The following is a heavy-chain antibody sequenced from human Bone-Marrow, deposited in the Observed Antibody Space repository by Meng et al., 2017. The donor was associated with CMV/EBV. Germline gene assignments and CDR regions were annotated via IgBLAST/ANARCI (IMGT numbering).Heavy chain of an antibody. CDR1: GSWFIRFS. Sequence: CKNPGSWFIRFSIVWVRQAPGQGLEWMGHINPKSADTNYAQKFAGRVSMTRDTSIATVYMELSSLRSDDTALYYCTRRPLGSTRPFDYWGQGTLVTVSS. CDR2: INPKSADT. CDR3: TRRPLGSTRPFDY. J-gene: IGHJ4*02. D-gene: IGHD7-27*01. V-gene: IGHV1-2*06.